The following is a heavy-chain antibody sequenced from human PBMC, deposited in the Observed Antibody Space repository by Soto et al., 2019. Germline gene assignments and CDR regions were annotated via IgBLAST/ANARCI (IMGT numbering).Heavy chain of an antibody. CDR2: IYYSGST. Sequence: SETLSLTCTVSGGSISSYYWSWIRQPPGKGLEWIGYIYYSGSTNYNPSLKSRVTISVDTSKSTLYLQMNSLRAEDTAVYYCANDMTGPKDYWGQGTLVTVSS. J-gene: IGHJ4*02. CDR1: GGSISSYY. V-gene: IGHV4-59*03. CDR3: ANDMTGPKDY. D-gene: IGHD3-9*01.